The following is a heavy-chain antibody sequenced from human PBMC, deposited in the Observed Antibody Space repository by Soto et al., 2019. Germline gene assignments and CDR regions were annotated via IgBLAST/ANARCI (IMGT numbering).Heavy chain of an antibody. CDR2: NSGSGTTR. D-gene: IGHD4-17*01. CDR3: ASRSYEYGDNILDY. J-gene: IGHJ4*02. V-gene: IGHV3-48*01. CDR1: GLTFSSNS. Sequence: EVQLVESGGGLVQPGGSLRLSCAASGLTFSSNSMNWVRQAPGKGLEWVSYNSGSGTTRFYADSVKGRFTISRDNAKNSLYLQMSSLRAEDTAVYYCASRSYEYGDNILDYWGQGTLVTVSS.